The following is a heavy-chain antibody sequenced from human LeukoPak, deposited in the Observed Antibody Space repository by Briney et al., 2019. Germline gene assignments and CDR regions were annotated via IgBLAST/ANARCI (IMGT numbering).Heavy chain of an antibody. J-gene: IGHJ4*02. CDR1: VYTFTTNG. CDR3: ARGEVSASLYYFDF. CDR2: VSGYTGNT. D-gene: IGHD2-2*01. Sequence: ASVKVSCKTSVYTFTTNGVSWVRHAPGQGLEWMGWVSGYTGNTNYAERFQGRVTMTTDTSTSTVYMELTSLRSDDTAVYYCARGEVSASLYYFDFWGQGTLVTVS. V-gene: IGHV1-18*01.